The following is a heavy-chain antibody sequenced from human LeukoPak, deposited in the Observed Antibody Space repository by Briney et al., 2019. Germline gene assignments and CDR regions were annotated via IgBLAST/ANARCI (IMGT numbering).Heavy chain of an antibody. J-gene: IGHJ4*02. Sequence: SETLSLTCTVSGGSISTYNWSWIRQPAGKGLEWIGRIYMRGRTNYNPSRQSRVTMSVDTTKNQFSLKLRSVTDADTAVYYCARETSDTAMTSYYFDQWGQGTLVTVSS. CDR3: ARETSDTAMTSYYFDQ. CDR1: GGSISTYN. V-gene: IGHV4-4*07. D-gene: IGHD5-18*01. CDR2: IYMRGRT.